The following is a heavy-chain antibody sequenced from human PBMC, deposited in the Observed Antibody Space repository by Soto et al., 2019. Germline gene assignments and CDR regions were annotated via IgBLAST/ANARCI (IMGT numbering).Heavy chain of an antibody. V-gene: IGHV3-23*01. D-gene: IGHD3-16*02. CDR1: GFTFSIYA. J-gene: IGHJ1*01. CDR3: AKGPIGYFQH. CDR2: ISGSGGST. Sequence: PWGSLLLSCASSGFTFSIYAMSWVRQAPGKGLEWVSAISGSGGSTYYADSVKGRFTISRDNSKNTLYLQMNSLRAEDTAVYYCAKGPIGYFQHWGQGTMVTVSS.